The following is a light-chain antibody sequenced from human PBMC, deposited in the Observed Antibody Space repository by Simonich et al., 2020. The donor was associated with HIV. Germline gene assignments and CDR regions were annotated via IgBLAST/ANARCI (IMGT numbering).Light chain of an antibody. CDR2: DVS. CDR1: SSDVGGYNY. CDR3: SSYTSSSTLM. V-gene: IGLV2-14*01. J-gene: IGLJ3*02. Sequence: QSALTQPASVSGSSGPSITISCTGTSSDVGGYNYVSWYQQHPGKAPKVMIYDVSKRPSGVSNRFSASKSGNTASLTISGRQAEDEADYYCSSYTSSSTLMFGGGTKLTVL.